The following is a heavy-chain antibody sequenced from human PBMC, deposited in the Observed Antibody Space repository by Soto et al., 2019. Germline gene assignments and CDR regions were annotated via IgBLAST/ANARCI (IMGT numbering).Heavy chain of an antibody. D-gene: IGHD1-1*01. CDR1: GYGFTTYG. J-gene: IGHJ4*02. Sequence: QVHLVQSGAEVKKPGASVKVSCKGSGYGFTTYGIAWVRQAPGQGLEWMAWISAHNGNTNYAQKLQGRVTVTRDTSTSTAYMELRSLRSDDTAVYYCVRGRYGDYWRQGALVTVSS. V-gene: IGHV1-18*01. CDR2: ISAHNGNT. CDR3: VRGRYGDY.